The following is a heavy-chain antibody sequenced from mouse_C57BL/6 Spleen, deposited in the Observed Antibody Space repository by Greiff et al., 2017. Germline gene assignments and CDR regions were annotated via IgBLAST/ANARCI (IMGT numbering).Heavy chain of an antibody. D-gene: IGHD2-4*01. CDR3: ARHEAYYDYDGYYAMDY. CDR1: GYTFTEYT. J-gene: IGHJ4*01. Sequence: QVQLQQSGAELVKPGASVKLSCKASGYTFTEYTIHWVKQRSGQGLEWIGWFYPGSGSIKYNEKFKDKATLPADKSSSTVYMELSRLTSEDSAVYFCARHEAYYDYDGYYAMDYWGQGTSVTVSS. CDR2: FYPGSGSI. V-gene: IGHV1-62-2*01.